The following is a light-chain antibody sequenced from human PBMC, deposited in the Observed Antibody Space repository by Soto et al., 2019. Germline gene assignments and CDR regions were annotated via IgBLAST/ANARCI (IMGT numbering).Light chain of an antibody. Sequence: QSVLAQPPSASGTPGQRVTISCSGSSSNIGSNYVYWYQQLPGTAPKLLIYRNNQRPSGVPDRFPGSKSGTSASLAISGLRSEDEADYYCAAWDESMSGYVFGTGTKVTVL. V-gene: IGLV1-47*01. J-gene: IGLJ1*01. CDR1: SSNIGSNY. CDR2: RNN. CDR3: AAWDESMSGYV.